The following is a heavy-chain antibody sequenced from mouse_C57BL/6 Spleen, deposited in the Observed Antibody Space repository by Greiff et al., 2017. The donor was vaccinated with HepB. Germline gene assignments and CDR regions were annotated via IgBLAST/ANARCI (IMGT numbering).Heavy chain of an antibody. CDR1: GFTFSSYA. V-gene: IGHV5-4*01. CDR3: ARDDDYDETY. J-gene: IGHJ3*01. D-gene: IGHD2-4*01. Sequence: DVHLVDSGGGLVKPGGSLKLSCAASGFTFSSYAMSWVRQTPEKRLEWVATISDGGSYTYYPDNVKGRFTISRDNAKNNLYLQMSHLKSEDTAMYYCARDDDYDETYWGQGTLVTVSA. CDR2: ISDGGSYT.